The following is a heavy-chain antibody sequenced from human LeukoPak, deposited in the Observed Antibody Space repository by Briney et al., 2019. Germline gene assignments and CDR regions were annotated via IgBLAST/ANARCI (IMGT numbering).Heavy chain of an antibody. V-gene: IGHV3-23*01. CDR1: GFTFSSYA. Sequence: GGSLRLSCAASGFTFSSYAMSWVRQAPGKGLEWVSAISGSGGSTYYADSVKGRFTISRDNAKNTLYLQMNSLRAEDTAVYYCAREGGYRTYYDYVWGSYRRFDYWGQGTLVTVSS. J-gene: IGHJ4*02. CDR3: AREGGYRTYYDYVWGSYRRFDY. D-gene: IGHD3-16*02. CDR2: ISGSGGST.